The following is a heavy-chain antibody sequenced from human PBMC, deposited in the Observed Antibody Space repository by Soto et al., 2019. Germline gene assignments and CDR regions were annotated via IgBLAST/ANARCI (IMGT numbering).Heavy chain of an antibody. J-gene: IGHJ4*02. Sequence: SETLSLTCTISGGSINDYYWSWIRQSPGKGLEWIGYFYSLGTTNYNPSLKSRVTISVDTSKNQFSLKLSSVTAADTAVYYCARHNEKVDYFDYWGQGTLVTVSS. V-gene: IGHV4-59*08. CDR1: GGSINDYY. CDR3: ARHNEKVDYFDY. CDR2: FYSLGTT.